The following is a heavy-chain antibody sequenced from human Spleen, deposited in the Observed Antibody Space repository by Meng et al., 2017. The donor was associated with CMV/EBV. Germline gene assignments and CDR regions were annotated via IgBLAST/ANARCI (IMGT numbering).Heavy chain of an antibody. Sequence: SCKGSGYTFTGYYMHWVRQAPGQGLEWMGWINPNSGGTNYAQKFQGRVTMTRDTSISTAYMELSRLRSDDTAVYYCARDRGLQSVDPWGQGTLVTVSS. CDR1: GYTFTGYY. V-gene: IGHV1-2*02. J-gene: IGHJ5*02. CDR2: INPNSGGT. D-gene: IGHD4-11*01. CDR3: ARDRGLQSVDP.